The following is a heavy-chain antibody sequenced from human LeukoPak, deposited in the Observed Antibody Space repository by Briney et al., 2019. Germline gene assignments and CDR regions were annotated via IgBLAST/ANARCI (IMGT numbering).Heavy chain of an antibody. J-gene: IGHJ4*02. D-gene: IGHD5-24*01. CDR1: GYTFTSYD. Sequence: ASVKVSCKASGYTFTSYDINWVRQATGQGLEWMGWMNPNSGNTGYAQNFQGRVTITRNTSINTSYMELSSLGSEDTAVYYCARGKAVAGSRDGYNYEVRILGYWGQGTLVTVSS. CDR3: ARGKAVAGSRDGYNYEVRILGY. V-gene: IGHV1-8*03. CDR2: MNPNSGNT.